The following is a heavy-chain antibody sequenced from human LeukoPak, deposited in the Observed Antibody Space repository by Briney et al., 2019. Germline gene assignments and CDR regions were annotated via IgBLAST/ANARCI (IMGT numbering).Heavy chain of an antibody. V-gene: IGHV1-46*01. J-gene: IGHJ6*03. D-gene: IGHD6-6*01. CDR1: GYTFTSYY. CDR3: ARDPSIAALSLYYYYYMDV. CDR2: INPNSGGT. Sequence: ASVKVSCKASGYTFTSYYMHWVRQAPGQGLEWMGWINPNSGGTSYAQKFQGRVTMTRDMSTSTVYMELSSLRSEDTAVYYCARDPSIAALSLYYYYYMDVWGKGTTVTVSS.